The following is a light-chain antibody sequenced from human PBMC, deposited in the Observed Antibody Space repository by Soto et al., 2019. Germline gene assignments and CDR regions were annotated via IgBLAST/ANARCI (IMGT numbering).Light chain of an antibody. CDR1: NSNVGSNT. CDR3: AAWDHSLNGVV. Sequence: QSVLTQPPSASGTPGQRVTISCSGSNSNVGSNTVNWYQQLPATAPKLLISNNNQRPSGVPDRFSGSKSGTSASLAISGLQSEDEADYYCAAWDHSLNGVVFGGGTKVTVL. J-gene: IGLJ3*02. V-gene: IGLV1-44*01. CDR2: NNN.